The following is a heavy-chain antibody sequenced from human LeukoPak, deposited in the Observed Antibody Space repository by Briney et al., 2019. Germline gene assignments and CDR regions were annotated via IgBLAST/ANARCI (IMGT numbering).Heavy chain of an antibody. CDR1: GFTFSDYY. CDR2: ISGSGSVI. Sequence: GGSLRLSCAASGFTFSDYYMTWIRQAPGKGLESVAYISGSGSVIVYADSVKGRSTISRGNAQNSLYLQMNSLRDEDTAVYYCSRDPRPCDYWGQGTLVTVSS. V-gene: IGHV3-11*04. J-gene: IGHJ4*02. CDR3: SRDPRPCDY.